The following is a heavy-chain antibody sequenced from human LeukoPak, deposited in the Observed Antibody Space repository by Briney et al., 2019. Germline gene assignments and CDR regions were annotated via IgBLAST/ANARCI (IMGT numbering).Heavy chain of an antibody. J-gene: IGHJ4*02. V-gene: IGHV1-18*01. CDR1: GYTFTSYG. CDR2: ISAYNGNT. CDR3: ARGRVAYCGGDCYDLHDY. D-gene: IGHD2-21*02. Sequence: GASVKVSCKASGYTFTSYGISWVRQAPGQGLEWMGWISAYNGNTNYAQKLQGRVTMTTDTSTSTAYMELRSLRSDDTAVYYCARGRVAYCGGDCYDLHDYWGQGTLVTVSS.